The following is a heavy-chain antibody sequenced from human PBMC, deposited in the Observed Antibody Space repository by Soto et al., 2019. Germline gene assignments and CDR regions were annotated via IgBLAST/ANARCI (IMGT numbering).Heavy chain of an antibody. J-gene: IGHJ4*02. CDR2: IRSKPNNYAT. D-gene: IGHD6-6*01. Sequence: EVQLVESGGGMVQPGGSLKLSCAASGFTFSGSAMHWVRQASGKGLEWVGRIRSKPNNYATAYPASVKGRFTISRDDSKNTAYLHMNSLKTEDTAVYYCTRHPGLDYNSSSASAYWGQGTLVTVSS. V-gene: IGHV3-73*02. CDR3: TRHPGLDYNSSSASAY. CDR1: GFTFSGSA.